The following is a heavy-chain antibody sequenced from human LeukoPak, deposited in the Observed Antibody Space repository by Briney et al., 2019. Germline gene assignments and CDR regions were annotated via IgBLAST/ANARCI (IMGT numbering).Heavy chain of an antibody. V-gene: IGHV3-23*01. CDR3: AKIAPWGAVTTTDGFDY. CDR1: GFSFSNYS. J-gene: IGHJ4*02. CDR2: ISDSGAAT. Sequence: GGSLRLSCAASGFSFSNYSMSWVRQAPGKGLEWVSSISDSGAATYYADSVKGRFTISRDNSKNTLYLQLNSLGAEDTAVYYCAKIAPWGAVTTTDGFDYWGQGTLVTVSS. D-gene: IGHD4-17*01.